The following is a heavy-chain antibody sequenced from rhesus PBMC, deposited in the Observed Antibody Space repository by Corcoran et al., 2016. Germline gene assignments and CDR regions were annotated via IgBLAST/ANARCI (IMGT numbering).Heavy chain of an antibody. CDR2: IYGSGGST. CDR3: AGDSVAGTMDY. D-gene: IGHD1-1-1*01. CDR1: GGSISSSY. Sequence: QLQLQESGPGLVKPSETLSVTCAVSGGSISSSYWSWIRQAPGKGLEWIGYIYGSGGSTDYNRAPKNRVTLSVDASKNQLSLKLSSVATADTAVYYCAGDSVAGTMDYWGQGVLVTVSS. J-gene: IGHJ4*01. V-gene: IGHV4-169*02.